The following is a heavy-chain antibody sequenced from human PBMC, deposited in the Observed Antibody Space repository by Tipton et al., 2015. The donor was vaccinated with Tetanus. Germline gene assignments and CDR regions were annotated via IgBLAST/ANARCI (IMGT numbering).Heavy chain of an antibody. Sequence: QLVQSGAEVKKPGASVKVSCKASGYTFTSYGISWVRQAPGQGLEWMGWISAYNGNTNYAQKLQGRVTMTTDTSTGTAYMGLRSLRSDDTAVYYCARAFTIFGVVTEGGWFDPWGQGTLVTVSS. D-gene: IGHD3-3*01. CDR3: ARAFTIFGVVTEGGWFDP. CDR2: ISAYNGNT. J-gene: IGHJ5*02. CDR1: GYTFTSYG. V-gene: IGHV1-18*01.